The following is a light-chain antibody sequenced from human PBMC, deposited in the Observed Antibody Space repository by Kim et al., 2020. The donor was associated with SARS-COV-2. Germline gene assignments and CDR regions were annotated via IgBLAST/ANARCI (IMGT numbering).Light chain of an antibody. J-gene: IGLJ2*01. V-gene: IGLV2-23*03. CDR1: STDVGGHNR. CDR3: CSYAAGTNVL. CDR2: EGS. Sequence: GQSITCSCTGSSTDVGGHNRVSWYQQHPGKAPKLIIYEGSKRPSGVSNRFSGSTSGNTASLTISGLQGEDEAVYYCCSYAAGTNVLFGGGTKVTVL.